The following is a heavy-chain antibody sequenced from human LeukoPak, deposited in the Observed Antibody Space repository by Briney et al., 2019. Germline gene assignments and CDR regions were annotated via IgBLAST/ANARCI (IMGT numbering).Heavy chain of an antibody. CDR1: GFTFSDYY. D-gene: IGHD3-16*01. CDR3: VRGGRGSYFDH. CDR2: ISSSGSTI. V-gene: IGHV3-11*01. J-gene: IGHJ4*02. Sequence: PGGSLRLSCAASGFTFSDYYMSWIRQAPGKGLEWVSYISSSGSTIYYADSVKGRFTISRDNSRTTLYLQMNSLRVDETAVYYCVRGGRGSYFDHWGQGTLVTVSS.